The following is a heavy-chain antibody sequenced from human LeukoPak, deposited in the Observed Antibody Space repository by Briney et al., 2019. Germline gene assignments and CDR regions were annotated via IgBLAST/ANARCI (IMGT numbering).Heavy chain of an antibody. J-gene: IGHJ3*02. D-gene: IGHD2-15*01. CDR3: AKDRDIVVVTSDAFDI. V-gene: IGHV3-23*01. Sequence: GGSLRLSCTASGFTFSSYSMTWVRQTPGKGLEWVSSIHSTAGTTYYADSVKGRFTISRDNSKNTLYLQMNSLRAEDTAVYYCAKDRDIVVVTSDAFDIWGQGTMVTVSS. CDR1: GFTFSSYS. CDR2: IHSTAGTT.